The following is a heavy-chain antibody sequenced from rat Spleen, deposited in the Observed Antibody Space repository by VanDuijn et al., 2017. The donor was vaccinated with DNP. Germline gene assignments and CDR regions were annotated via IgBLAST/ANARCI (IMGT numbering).Heavy chain of an antibody. Sequence: QVQLQESGPGLVQPSQTLSLTCPVSGFSLTKYTVHWVRQPTGKGLEWMGIIWTAGNADYNSALQSRLSISRDTSKSQVFLKMNSLQTDDTGTYYCTREGLWPNYFDYWGQGVMVTVSS. D-gene: IGHD3-2*01. CDR3: TREGLWPNYFDY. V-gene: IGHV2-30*01. CDR1: GFSLTKYT. J-gene: IGHJ2*01. CDR2: IWTAGNA.